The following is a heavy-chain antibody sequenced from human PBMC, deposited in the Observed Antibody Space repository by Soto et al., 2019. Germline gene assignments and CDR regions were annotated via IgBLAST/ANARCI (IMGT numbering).Heavy chain of an antibody. CDR2: ISSGGIGGFSS. V-gene: IGHV3-23*01. CDR3: AKEKGGHCSGGTCYRDGFDI. D-gene: IGHD2-15*01. CDR1: GFTFFSYG. Sequence: EVQLLESGGGLVQPGGSLRLSCAASGFTFFSYGMSWVRQAPGKGLEWVSFISSGGIGGFSSYYTDSVKGRFTVSRDNSKNTLYLQMKSLRAEDTAVYYCAKEKGGHCSGGTCYRDGFDIWGQGTMVTVSS. J-gene: IGHJ3*02.